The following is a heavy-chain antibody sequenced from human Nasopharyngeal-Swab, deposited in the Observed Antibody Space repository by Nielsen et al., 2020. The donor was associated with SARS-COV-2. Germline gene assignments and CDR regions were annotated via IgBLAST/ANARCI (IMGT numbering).Heavy chain of an antibody. J-gene: IGHJ4*02. V-gene: IGHV3-33*01. CDR3: ARDASSSTSADY. CDR2: IWYDGSNK. CDR1: GFTFSSYG. Sequence: GESLKISCAASGFTFSSYGMHWVRQAPGKGLEWVAVIWYDGSNKYYADSVKGRFTISRDNSKNTLYLQMNSLRAEDTAVYYRARDASSSTSADYWGQGTLVTVSS. D-gene: IGHD2-2*01.